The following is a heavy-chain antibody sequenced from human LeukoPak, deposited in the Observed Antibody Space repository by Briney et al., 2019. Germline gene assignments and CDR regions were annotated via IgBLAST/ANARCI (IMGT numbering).Heavy chain of an antibody. CDR3: AAGGAASFDP. V-gene: IGHV3-23*01. J-gene: IGHJ5*02. D-gene: IGHD3-16*01. CDR2: ISGSGGST. Sequence: GGSLRLSCAASGFTFSSYAMSWVRQAPGKGLEWVSAISGSGGSTYYADSVKGRFTISRDNAKNTLYLQMNSLRTEDTAIYYCAAGGAASFDPWGQGTLVTVSS. CDR1: GFTFSSYA.